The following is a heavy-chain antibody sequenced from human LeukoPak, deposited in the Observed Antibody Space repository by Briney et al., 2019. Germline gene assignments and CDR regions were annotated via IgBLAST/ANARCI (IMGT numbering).Heavy chain of an antibody. CDR3: YYYDSSGYSPFDY. CDR1: GFTFSNAW. J-gene: IGHJ4*02. V-gene: IGHV3-15*01. D-gene: IGHD3-22*01. Sequence: GGSLRLSCAASGFTFSNAWMSWVRQAPGKGLEWVGRIKSKTDGGTTDYAAPVKGRFTISRDDSKNTLYLQMNSLKTEDTAVYYCYYYDSSGYSPFDYWGQGTLVTVSS. CDR2: IKSKTDGGTT.